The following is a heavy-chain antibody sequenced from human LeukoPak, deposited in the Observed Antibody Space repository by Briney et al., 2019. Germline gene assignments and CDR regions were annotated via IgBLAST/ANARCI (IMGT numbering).Heavy chain of an antibody. D-gene: IGHD3-22*01. J-gene: IGHJ4*02. CDR2: INTDGRST. CDR3: ASDGSYYYDSSGYYTDY. Sequence: PGGSLRLSCTPSGLTFSNYCMHCVRHAPGKGLVWVSRINTDGRSTNYADSVKGRFTISRDNAKNTLYLQMNSLRAEDTAVYYCASDGSYYYDSSGYYTDYWGQGTLATVSS. CDR1: GLTFSNYC. V-gene: IGHV3-74*01.